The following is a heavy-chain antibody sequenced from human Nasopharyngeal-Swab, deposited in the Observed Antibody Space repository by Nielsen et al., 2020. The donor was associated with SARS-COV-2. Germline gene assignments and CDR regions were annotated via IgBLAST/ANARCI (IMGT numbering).Heavy chain of an antibody. CDR3: ARARGAYGDYYYYYYTDV. CDR2: TYYRSKRYN. J-gene: IGHJ6*03. Sequence: SQTLSLTCAISRDSVSSSSAAWNWIRQSPSRGLEWLGRTYYRSKRYNDYAVSVKSRITINPDTSKNQFSLHLNSVTPEDTAVYYCARARGAYGDYYYYYYTDVWGKGTTVTVSS. V-gene: IGHV6-1*01. D-gene: IGHD4-17*01. CDR1: RDSVSSSSAA.